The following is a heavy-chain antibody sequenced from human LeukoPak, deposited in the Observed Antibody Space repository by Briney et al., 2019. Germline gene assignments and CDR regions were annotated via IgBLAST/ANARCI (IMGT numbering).Heavy chain of an antibody. V-gene: IGHV4-59*08. CDR2: VYYSGVT. CDR3: ARLSLHCSGGSCYRGAFDS. Sequence: SETLSLTCSVSGGSTGSDYWSWIRQPPGKGLEWIAYVYYSGVTSYNPSLKSRVAISIDTSKNQFSLNLTSVTAADTAVYYCARLSLHCSGGSCYRGAFDSWGQGTLVTVSS. J-gene: IGHJ4*02. D-gene: IGHD2-15*01. CDR1: GGSTGSDY.